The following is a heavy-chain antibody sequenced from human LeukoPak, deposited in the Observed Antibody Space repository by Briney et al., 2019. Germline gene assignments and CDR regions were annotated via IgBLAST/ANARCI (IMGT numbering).Heavy chain of an antibody. J-gene: IGHJ6*02. Sequence: PGGSLRLSCAASGFTFSSYAMSWVRQAPGKGLEWVSAISGSGGSTYYADSVKGRFTISRDNSKNTLYLQMNSLRAEDTAVYYCAKDYYDSSGYLPSYYYYYGMDVWGQGTTVTVSS. CDR2: ISGSGGST. CDR1: GFTFSSYA. V-gene: IGHV3-23*01. D-gene: IGHD3-22*01. CDR3: AKDYYDSSGYLPSYYYYYGMDV.